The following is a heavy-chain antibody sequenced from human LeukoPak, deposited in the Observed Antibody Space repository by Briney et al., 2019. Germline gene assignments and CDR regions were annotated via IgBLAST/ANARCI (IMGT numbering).Heavy chain of an antibody. D-gene: IGHD4-17*01. CDR1: GFTFSSYG. CDR3: AKFMGIDYVDYGPDPDY. CDR2: KSYDGSNK. J-gene: IGHJ4*02. Sequence: GRSLRLSCAASGFTFSSYGMHWVRQAPGKGLEWVAVKSYDGSNKYYADSVKGRCPISRDNYKNTLYLQMNSLRAEDTAVYYCAKFMGIDYVDYGPDPDYWGRGTRVSVSS. V-gene: IGHV3-30*18.